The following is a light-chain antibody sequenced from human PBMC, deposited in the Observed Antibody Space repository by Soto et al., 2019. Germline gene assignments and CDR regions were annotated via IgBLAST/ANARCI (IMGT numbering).Light chain of an antibody. Sequence: IVLTQSPATLSLSPGERATLSCRASQSVSSYLAWYQQKPGQAPGLLIYDASNRATGIPARFSGSGSGTDFTLTISSLEPEDFAVYYCQQRSNWPPLTFGGGTKVEIK. CDR2: DAS. J-gene: IGKJ4*01. CDR3: QQRSNWPPLT. V-gene: IGKV3-11*01. CDR1: QSVSSY.